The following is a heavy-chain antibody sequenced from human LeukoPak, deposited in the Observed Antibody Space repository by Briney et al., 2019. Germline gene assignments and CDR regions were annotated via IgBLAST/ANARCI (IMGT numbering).Heavy chain of an antibody. V-gene: IGHV3-21*01. CDR2: ISSSSSYI. J-gene: IGHJ3*02. CDR3: ARDVPDSSGPGAFDI. D-gene: IGHD3-22*01. CDR1: GFTFSSYS. Sequence: PGGSLRLSCAASGFTFSSYSMNWVRQAPGKGLEWVSSISSSSSYIYYADSVKGRFTISRDNAKNSLYLQMNSLRAEDTAVYYCARDVPDSSGPGAFDIWGQGTMVTVSS.